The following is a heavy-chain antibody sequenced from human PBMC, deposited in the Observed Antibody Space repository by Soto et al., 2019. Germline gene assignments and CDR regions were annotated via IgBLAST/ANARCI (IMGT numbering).Heavy chain of an antibody. CDR2: ITPNSGDT. CDR1: GYVITGYF. V-gene: IGHV1-2*06. J-gene: IGHJ5*01. D-gene: IGHD3-16*01. CDR3: VRWGNCSNSLEFCGQVTVVTDS. Sequence: ASVKVSWKTSGYVITGYFIHWVRQTPGQGLQWMGRITPNSGDTNYGQTFQGRVTFTTDTSTSTAYMELSGLRSDDTALYYCVRWGNCSNSLEFCGQVTVVTDS.